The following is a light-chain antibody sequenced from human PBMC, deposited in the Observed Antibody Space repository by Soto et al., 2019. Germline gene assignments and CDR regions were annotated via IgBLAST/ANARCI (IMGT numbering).Light chain of an antibody. J-gene: IGKJ2*01. CDR2: GAS. V-gene: IGKV3-20*01. CDR3: QQYGSSPPYT. CDR1: QIVRSNY. Sequence: EIVLTQSPDTLSLSPGEGATLSCRASQIVRSNYLAWYQQKPGQSPRLLIYGASTRAFGTADRFRGSGSGTDFTLTISRLEPEDFAVYYCQQYGSSPPYTFGQGTKVEIK.